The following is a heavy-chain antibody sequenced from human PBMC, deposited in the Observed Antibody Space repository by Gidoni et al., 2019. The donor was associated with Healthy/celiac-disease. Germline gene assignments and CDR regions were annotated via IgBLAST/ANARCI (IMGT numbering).Heavy chain of an antibody. CDR3: AREFWAATVTRVLAGWFDP. CDR2: INAGNGNT. V-gene: IGHV1-3*01. CDR1: GYTFTSYA. Sequence: QVQLVQSGAEVKKPGASVKVSCKASGYTFTSYAMHWVRQAPGQRLEWMGWINAGNGNTKYSQKFQGRVTITRDTAASTAYMERSSLRSEDTAVYYCAREFWAATVTRVLAGWFDPWGQGTLVTVSS. J-gene: IGHJ5*02. D-gene: IGHD4-4*01.